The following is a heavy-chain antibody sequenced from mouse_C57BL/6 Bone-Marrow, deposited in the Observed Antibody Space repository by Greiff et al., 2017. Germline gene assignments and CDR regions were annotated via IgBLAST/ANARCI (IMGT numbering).Heavy chain of an antibody. CDR1: GYTFTSYW. CDR2: IHPNSGST. D-gene: IGHD2-3*01. Sequence: QVQLQQSGAELVKPGASVKLSCKASGYTFTSYWMHWVKQRPGQGLEWIGMIHPNSGSTNYNEKFKSKATLTVDKSSSTAYMQLSSLTSEDAAVYYCARRWLRFDYWGQGTTLTVSS. J-gene: IGHJ2*01. V-gene: IGHV1-64*01. CDR3: ARRWLRFDY.